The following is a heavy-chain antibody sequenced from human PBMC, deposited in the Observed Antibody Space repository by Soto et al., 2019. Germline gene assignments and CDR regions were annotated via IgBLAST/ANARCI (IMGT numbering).Heavy chain of an antibody. CDR3: AKVFCEVAATTYFYS. Sequence: PGGSLRLCGAASVLSFSSYAMNWVRQAPRKGLEWVSVITGSGGSTYYADSVKGRFTISRDNSKNTLFLQMHSLRAEDAAVYYCAKVFCEVAATTYFYSWAQGDSVPVSS. CDR2: ITGSGGST. V-gene: IGHV3-23*01. D-gene: IGHD2-15*01. J-gene: IGHJ4*02. CDR1: VLSFSSYA.